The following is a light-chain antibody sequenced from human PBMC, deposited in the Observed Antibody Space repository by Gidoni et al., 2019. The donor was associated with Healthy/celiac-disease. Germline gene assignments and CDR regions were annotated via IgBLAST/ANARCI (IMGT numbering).Light chain of an antibody. CDR1: QGISNS. CDR3: QQYDSTPMYT. J-gene: IGKJ2*01. CDR2: AAS. Sequence: DIQMTQSPSSLSASVGDRVTITCRASQGISNSLAWYQQQPGKDPKLLLYAASRLESGVPSRFSGSGAGTDYTLTISSLQPEDFATYYCQQYDSTPMYTFGQGTKLEIK. V-gene: IGKV1-NL1*01.